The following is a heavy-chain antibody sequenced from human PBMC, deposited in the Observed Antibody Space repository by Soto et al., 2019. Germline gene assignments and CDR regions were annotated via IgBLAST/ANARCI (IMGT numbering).Heavy chain of an antibody. D-gene: IGHD3-16*01. Sequence: ASVKVSWKASGYTFTSYDINWVRQATGQGLEWMGWMNPNSGNTGYAQKFQGRVTMTRNTSISTAYMELSSLRSEDTAVYYCASLGDYIWGSHVSGDPGAAFDIWG. CDR1: GYTFTSYD. CDR2: MNPNSGNT. CDR3: ASLGDYIWGSHVSGDPGAAFDI. V-gene: IGHV1-8*01. J-gene: IGHJ3*02.